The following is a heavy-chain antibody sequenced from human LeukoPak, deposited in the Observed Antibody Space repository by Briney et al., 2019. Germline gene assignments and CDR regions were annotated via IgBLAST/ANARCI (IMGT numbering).Heavy chain of an antibody. J-gene: IGHJ5*02. V-gene: IGHV4-61*02. Sequence: SQTLSLTCTVSGGSISSGSYYWTWIRQPAGKGLEWIGRIYTSGSTNYNPSLKSRVTISVDTSKNQFSLKLSSVTAADTAVYYCARGITMVRGVTRRPNWFDPWGQGTLVTVSS. CDR2: IYTSGST. CDR3: ARGITMVRGVTRRPNWFDP. CDR1: GGSISSGSYY. D-gene: IGHD3-10*01.